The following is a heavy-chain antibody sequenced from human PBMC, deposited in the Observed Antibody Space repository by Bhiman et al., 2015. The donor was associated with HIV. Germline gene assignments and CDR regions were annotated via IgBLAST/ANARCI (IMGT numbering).Heavy chain of an antibody. V-gene: IGHV3-21*06. J-gene: IGHJ5*02. Sequence: EVQLVESGGGLVKPGGSLRLSCAAPGFTFSIYSMNWVRQAPGKGLEWVSSISGSSSYIYYADSLKGRFTISRDNAKNSLYLQMNSLRAEDTAVYYCARGSSSALSAERFDPWGQGTLVTVSS. CDR3: ARGSSSALSAERFDP. CDR1: GFTFSIYS. D-gene: IGHD6-6*01. CDR2: ISGSSSYI.